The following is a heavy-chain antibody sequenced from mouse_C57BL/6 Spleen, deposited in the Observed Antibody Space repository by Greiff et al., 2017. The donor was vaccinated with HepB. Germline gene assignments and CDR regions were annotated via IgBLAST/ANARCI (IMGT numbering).Heavy chain of an antibody. Sequence: EVKLMESGGGLVKPGGSLKLSCAASGFTFSSYAMSWVRQTPEKRLEWVATISDGGSYTYYPDNVKGRFTISRDNAKNNLYLQMSHLKSEDTAMYYCARDGYGEAYWGQGTLVTVSA. V-gene: IGHV5-4*01. CDR2: ISDGGSYT. J-gene: IGHJ3*01. D-gene: IGHD2-2*01. CDR1: GFTFSSYA. CDR3: ARDGYGEAY.